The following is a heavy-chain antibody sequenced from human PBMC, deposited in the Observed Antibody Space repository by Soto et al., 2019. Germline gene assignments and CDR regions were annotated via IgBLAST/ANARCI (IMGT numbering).Heavy chain of an antibody. CDR2: IWYDGSNK. V-gene: IGHV3-33*01. CDR1: GFTFSSYG. Sequence: GGSLRLSCAASGFTFSSYGMHWVRQAPGKGLEWVAVIWYDGSNKYYADSVKGRFTISRDNSKNTLYLQMNSLRAEDTAVYYCARDPGPDYYGSGSLDYWGQGTLVTVSS. CDR3: ARDPGPDYYGSGSLDY. J-gene: IGHJ4*02. D-gene: IGHD3-10*01.